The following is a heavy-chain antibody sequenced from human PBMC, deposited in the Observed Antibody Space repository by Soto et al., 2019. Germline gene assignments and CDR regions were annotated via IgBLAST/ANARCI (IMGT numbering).Heavy chain of an antibody. CDR3: AKDGRYQLLSNNWFDP. Sequence: HPGGSLRLSCAASGFTFSSYAMSWVRQAPGKGLEWVSAISGSGGSTYYADSVKGRFTISRDNSKNTLYLQMNSLGAEDTAVYYCAKDGRYQLLSNNWFDPWGQGTLVTV. J-gene: IGHJ5*02. D-gene: IGHD2-2*01. V-gene: IGHV3-23*01. CDR2: ISGSGGST. CDR1: GFTFSSYA.